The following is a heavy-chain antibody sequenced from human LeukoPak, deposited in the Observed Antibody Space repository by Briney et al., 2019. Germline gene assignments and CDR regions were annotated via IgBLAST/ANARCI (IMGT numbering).Heavy chain of an antibody. V-gene: IGHV4-30-4*08. Sequence: SETLSLTCTVSGGSISSGDYYWSWIRQPPGKGLEWIGYIYYSGSTYYNPSLKSRVTISVDTSKNQFSLKLSSVTAADTAVYYCARANYYDSSAYAFDMGPRDNGHRLF. CDR2: IYYSGST. D-gene: IGHD3-22*01. J-gene: IGHJ3*02. CDR1: GGSISSGDYY. CDR3: ARANYYDSSAYAFD.